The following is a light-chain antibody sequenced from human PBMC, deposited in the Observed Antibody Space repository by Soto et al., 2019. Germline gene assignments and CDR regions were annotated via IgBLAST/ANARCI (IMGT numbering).Light chain of an antibody. CDR2: DTS. CDR1: QSVSIK. J-gene: IGKJ5*01. Sequence: EIVLTQSPGTLSLSPGEGASLSCRASQSVSIKLAWYQQNPGQAPRLLLYDTSTRATGIPARFSGSGAGTEFTLTISSLQSEDFAVYYCQQYNNWPPITFGQGTRREI. V-gene: IGKV3-15*01. CDR3: QQYNNWPPIT.